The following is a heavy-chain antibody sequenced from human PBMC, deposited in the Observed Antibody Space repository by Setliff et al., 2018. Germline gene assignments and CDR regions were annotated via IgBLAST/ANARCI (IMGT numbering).Heavy chain of an antibody. D-gene: IGHD6-19*01. CDR3: ATSDWYAAFGH. CDR2: IKQDESEK. J-gene: IGHJ4*02. V-gene: IGHV3-7*01. Sequence: GGSLRLSCAASGFTFTNYWINWVRQAPGKGLEWVANIKQDESEKHYVGSVKGRFTISRDNARNSVYLQMNSLRAEDAAVYYCATSDWYAAFGHWGQGTLVTVSS. CDR1: GFTFTNYW.